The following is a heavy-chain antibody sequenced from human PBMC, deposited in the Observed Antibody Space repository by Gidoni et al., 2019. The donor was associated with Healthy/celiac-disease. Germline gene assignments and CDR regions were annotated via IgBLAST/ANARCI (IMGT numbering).Heavy chain of an antibody. CDR3: ATLSGWNDAFDI. J-gene: IGHJ3*02. Sequence: EVQLVESGGGLVQPGRSLRLSCAPSGFTFDDYAMHWVRQAPGKGLEWVSGSSWNSGSIGYADSVKGRFTISRDNAKNSLYLQMNSLRAEDTALYYCATLSGWNDAFDIWGQGTMVTVSS. CDR2: SSWNSGSI. D-gene: IGHD6-19*01. V-gene: IGHV3-9*01. CDR1: GFTFDDYA.